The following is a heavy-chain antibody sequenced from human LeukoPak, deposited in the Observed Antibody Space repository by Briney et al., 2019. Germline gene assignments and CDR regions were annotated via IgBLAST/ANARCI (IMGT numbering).Heavy chain of an antibody. D-gene: IGHD3-10*01. CDR3: ARDSTLWFGEGYFDY. J-gene: IGHJ4*02. V-gene: IGHV3-30*04. CDR2: ISYDGSNK. Sequence: PGRSLRLSCAASGFPFISYAMHWVRQAPGKGLEWVAVISYDGSNKYYADSVKGRFTISRDNSKNTLYLQMNSLRAEDTAVYYCARDSTLWFGEGYFDYWGQGTLVTVSS. CDR1: GFPFISYA.